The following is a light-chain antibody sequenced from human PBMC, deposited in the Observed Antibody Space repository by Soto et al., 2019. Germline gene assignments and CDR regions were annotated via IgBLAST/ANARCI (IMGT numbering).Light chain of an antibody. Sequence: EIVLTQSPGTLSLSPGERATPSCRASQSVSSSYLAWYQQKPGQAPRLLIYGASSRATGIPDRFSGSGSGTDFTLTISRLEPEDFAVYYCQQYGSSPPCTFGQGTKVDIK. V-gene: IGKV3-20*01. CDR1: QSVSSSY. J-gene: IGKJ1*01. CDR3: QQYGSSPPCT. CDR2: GAS.